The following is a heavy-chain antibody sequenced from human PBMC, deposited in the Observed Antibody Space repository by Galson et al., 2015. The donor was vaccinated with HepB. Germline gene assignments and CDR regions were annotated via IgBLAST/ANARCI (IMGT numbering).Heavy chain of an antibody. CDR2: ISGGGSAI. CDR3: ARERSGYPNYYYYYMDV. CDR1: GFTFSDYY. V-gene: IGHV3-11*01. J-gene: IGHJ6*03. D-gene: IGHD3-3*01. Sequence: SLRLSCAASGFTFSDYYMNWIRQAPGKGLEWLSYISGGGSAIFYADSVRGRFTISRDNAKNSLYLQMNSLRAEDTAVYYCARERSGYPNYYYYYMDVWGKGTTVTVSS.